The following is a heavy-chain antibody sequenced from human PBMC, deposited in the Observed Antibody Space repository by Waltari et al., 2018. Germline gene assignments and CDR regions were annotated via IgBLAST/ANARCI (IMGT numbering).Heavy chain of an antibody. Sequence: EVQLLESGGGLVQPGGSLRLSCAASGFTFSSYAMSWVRQAPGKGLEWVSAIRGSGGSTYYADSVKGRFTISRDNSKNTLYLQMNSLRAEDTAVYYCAKASSVAVAGYYYYGMDVWGQGTTVTVSS. CDR3: AKASSVAVAGYYYYGMDV. D-gene: IGHD6-19*01. CDR2: IRGSGGST. V-gene: IGHV3-23*01. J-gene: IGHJ6*02. CDR1: GFTFSSYA.